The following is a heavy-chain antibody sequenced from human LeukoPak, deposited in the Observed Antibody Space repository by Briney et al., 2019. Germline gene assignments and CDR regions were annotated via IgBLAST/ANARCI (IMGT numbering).Heavy chain of an antibody. J-gene: IGHJ5*02. CDR1: GGTFSSYT. D-gene: IGHD3-10*01. V-gene: IGHV1-69*05. CDR2: IIPIFGTA. Sequence: ASVKVSCTASGGTFSSYTISWVRQAPGQGLEWMGGIIPIFGTANYAQKFQGRVTITTDESTSTAYMELSSLRSEDTAVYYCARDQTMVRGGNWFDPWGQGTLVTVSS. CDR3: ARDQTMVRGGNWFDP.